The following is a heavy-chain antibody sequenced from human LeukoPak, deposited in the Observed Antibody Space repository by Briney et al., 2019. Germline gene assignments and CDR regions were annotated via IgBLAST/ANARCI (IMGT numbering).Heavy chain of an antibody. V-gene: IGHV1-2*02. J-gene: IGHJ4*02. Sequence: GASVKVSCKASGYTFTSYGISWVRQAPGQGLEWMGWINPNSGGTNYAQKFQGRVTMTRDTSISTAYMELSRLRSDDTAVYYCASSRYYDTDYWGQGTLVTVSS. CDR2: INPNSGGT. CDR1: GYTFTSYG. D-gene: IGHD3-22*01. CDR3: ASSRYYDTDY.